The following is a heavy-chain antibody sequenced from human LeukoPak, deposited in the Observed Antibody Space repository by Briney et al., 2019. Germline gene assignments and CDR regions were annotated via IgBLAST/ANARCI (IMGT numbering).Heavy chain of an antibody. J-gene: IGHJ3*02. CDR2: INHSGST. Sequence: GSLRLSCAASGFTFSSYSMNWVRQPPGKGLEWIGEINHSGSTNYNPSLKSRVTISVDTSKNQFSLKLSSVTAADTAVYYCARAEYTAKGEPDAFDIWGQGTMVTVSS. D-gene: IGHD5-18*01. CDR3: ARAEYTAKGEPDAFDI. CDR1: GFTFSSYS. V-gene: IGHV4-34*01.